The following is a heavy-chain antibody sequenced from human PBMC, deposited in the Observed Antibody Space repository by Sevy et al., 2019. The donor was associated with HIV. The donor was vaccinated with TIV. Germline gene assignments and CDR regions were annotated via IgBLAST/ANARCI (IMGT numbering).Heavy chain of an antibody. V-gene: IGHV4-59*08. J-gene: IGHJ4*02. Sequence: SESLSLICTVSGGSITSLYWNWIRQPPGKGLGWIANIYYNGHINYNPSLKSRVTLSLDTSKNQFSLRLSSVTAADTAMYYCAGGNAWGRGYSWGQGTLVTVSS. CDR2: IYYNGHI. D-gene: IGHD1-26*01. CDR3: AGGNAWGRGYS. CDR1: GGSITSLY.